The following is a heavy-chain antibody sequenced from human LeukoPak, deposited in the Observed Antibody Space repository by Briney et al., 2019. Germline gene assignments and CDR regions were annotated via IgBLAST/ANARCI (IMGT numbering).Heavy chain of an antibody. V-gene: IGHV3-7*01. CDR2: MNLGGSAK. D-gene: IGHD4-17*01. J-gene: IGHJ4*02. CDR3: ARDDYGPAGY. CDR1: GFTFSKYW. Sequence: GGSLRLSCAASGFTFSKYWMSWVRQAPGKGLEWVANMNLGGSAKYYVDSVKGRFTISRDNSKNALYLQMNSLTAEDTAVYYCARDDYGPAGYGGQGTLVTVSS.